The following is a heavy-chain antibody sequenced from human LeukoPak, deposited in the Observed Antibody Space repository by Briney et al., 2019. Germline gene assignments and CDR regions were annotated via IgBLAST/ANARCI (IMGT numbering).Heavy chain of an antibody. Sequence: SQTLSLTCAISGDSVSSNSAAWNWIRQSPSRGLEWLGRTYYRSKWYNDYAVSVKSRITINPDTSKNQFSLKLSSVTAADTAVYYCATRHYDSSGYNGAGEYWGQGTLVTVSS. V-gene: IGHV6-1*01. CDR3: ATRHYDSSGYNGAGEY. CDR2: TYYRSKWYN. D-gene: IGHD3-22*01. CDR1: GDSVSSNSAA. J-gene: IGHJ4*02.